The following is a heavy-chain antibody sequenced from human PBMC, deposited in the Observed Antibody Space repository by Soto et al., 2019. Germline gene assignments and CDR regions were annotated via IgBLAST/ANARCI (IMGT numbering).Heavy chain of an antibody. CDR3: ENDYGDYVFWFEP. CDR2: ISCSGGST. V-gene: IGHV3-23*01. CDR1: GFTFSSYA. D-gene: IGHD4-17*01. J-gene: IGHJ5*02. Sequence: EVQLLESGGGLVQPGGSLRLSCAASGFTFSSYAMSWVRQAPGKGLEWVSDISCSGGSTYYADSVKGRFTISRDNSKNKLYLQMNSRRAEDTAIYDCENDYGDYVFWFEPWGQGTLVTVSS.